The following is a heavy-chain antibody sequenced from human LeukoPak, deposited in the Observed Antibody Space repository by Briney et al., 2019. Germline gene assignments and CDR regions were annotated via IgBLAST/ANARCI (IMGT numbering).Heavy chain of an antibody. V-gene: IGHV3-7*02. D-gene: IGHD2-15*01. Sequence: GGSLRLSCAASGFSFSDSWMDWARQAPGKGLEWVANIKPDGSEIYYVDAVKGRFTISRDNAKNSLYLQMNSLRAEDTAVYYCTRSLDYWGQGTLVTVSS. CDR2: IKPDGSEI. CDR1: GFSFSDSW. CDR3: TRSLDY. J-gene: IGHJ4*02.